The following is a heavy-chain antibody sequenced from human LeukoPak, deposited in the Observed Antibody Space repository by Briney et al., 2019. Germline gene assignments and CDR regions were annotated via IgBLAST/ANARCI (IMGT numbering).Heavy chain of an antibody. CDR2: MNPNSGNT. J-gene: IGHJ4*02. CDR3: ARGSSDCSSASCYNF. Sequence: GASVKVSCKASGYTFTSYDINWVRQATGQGLEWMGWMNPNSGNTGYAQNFQGRVTMTRDTSISTAYMELASLTSDDTAVYYCARGSSDCSSASCYNFWGQGTPATVSA. V-gene: IGHV1-8*01. D-gene: IGHD2-2*02. CDR1: GYTFTSYD.